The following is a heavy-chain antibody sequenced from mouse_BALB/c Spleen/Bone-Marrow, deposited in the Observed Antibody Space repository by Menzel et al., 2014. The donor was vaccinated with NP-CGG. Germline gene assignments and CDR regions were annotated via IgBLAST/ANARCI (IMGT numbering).Heavy chain of an antibody. CDR1: GFPFRSYA. V-gene: IGHV5-9-3*01. CDR2: ISSGISYT. CDR3: ARHDDYFAWFAY. D-gene: IGHD2-3*01. Sequence: EVQVVESGGGLVKPGGSLKFSCAASGFPFRSYAMSWVRQTPEKRLEWVATISSGISYTYYPDSVKGRFTISRDNATNTLYLQMSSLRSEDTAMYYCARHDDYFAWFAYWGQGTLVTVSA. J-gene: IGHJ3*01.